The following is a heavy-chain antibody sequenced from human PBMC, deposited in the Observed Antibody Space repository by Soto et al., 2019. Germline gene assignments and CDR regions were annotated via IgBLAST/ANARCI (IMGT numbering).Heavy chain of an antibody. CDR1: GFTFSSYA. D-gene: IGHD3-3*01. Sequence: EVQLLESGGGLVQPGGSLRLSCAASGFTFSSYAMSWVRQAPGKGLEWVSAISGSGGSTYYADSMKGRFTISRDNSKNTLYLQMNSLRAEDTAVYYCAKDGEYYDFWSGYLNFDYWGQGTLVTVSS. J-gene: IGHJ4*02. V-gene: IGHV3-23*01. CDR3: AKDGEYYDFWSGYLNFDY. CDR2: ISGSGGST.